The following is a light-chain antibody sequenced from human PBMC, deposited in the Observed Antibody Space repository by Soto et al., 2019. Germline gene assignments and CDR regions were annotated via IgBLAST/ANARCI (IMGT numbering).Light chain of an antibody. CDR1: SSDVGGYNY. V-gene: IGLV2-14*01. CDR3: SSYTSSSTENV. CDR2: EVS. J-gene: IGLJ1*01. Sequence: QSVLTQPASVSGPPGQSIVISCTGTSSDVGGYNYVSWYQQHPGKVPKLMIYEVSNRPSGVSNRFSGSKFGNTASLTISGLQAEDEADYYCSSYTSSSTENVFGTGTKV.